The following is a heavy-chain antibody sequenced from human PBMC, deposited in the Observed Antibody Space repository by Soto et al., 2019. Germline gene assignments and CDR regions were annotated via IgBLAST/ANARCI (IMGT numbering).Heavy chain of an antibody. J-gene: IGHJ3*02. CDR1: GGSISSGGYY. D-gene: IGHD3-22*01. Sequence: TSETLSLTCTVSGGSISSGGYYWSWIRQHPGKGLEWIGYIYYSGSTYYNPSLKSRVTISVDTSKNQFSLKLSSVTAADTAVYYCARVDLGITMTLGAFDIWGQGTMVTVSS. CDR2: IYYSGST. CDR3: ARVDLGITMTLGAFDI. V-gene: IGHV4-31*03.